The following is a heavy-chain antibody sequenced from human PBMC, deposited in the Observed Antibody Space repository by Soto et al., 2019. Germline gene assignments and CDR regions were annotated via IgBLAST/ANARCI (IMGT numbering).Heavy chain of an antibody. J-gene: IGHJ4*02. CDR1: GASFSGFY. V-gene: IGHV4-34*04. CDR3: ARGVSVTLAVQGGAPDKNYFDS. Sequence: PSETLSLTCAVSGASFSGFYWSWIRQSPGKXLEWIGEIDHSGITNHNTALKSRATMSVDTSKNQFSLKLRSVTAADTAVYYCARGVSVTLAVQGGAPDKNYFDSWSQGTLVTVSS. CDR2: IDHSGIT. D-gene: IGHD1-26*01.